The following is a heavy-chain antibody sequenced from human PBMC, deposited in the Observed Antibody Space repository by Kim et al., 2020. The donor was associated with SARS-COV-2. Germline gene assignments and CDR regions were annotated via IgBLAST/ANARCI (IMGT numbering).Heavy chain of an antibody. D-gene: IGHD3-3*01. CDR3: ARGRITIFGVVTEFDY. J-gene: IGHJ4*02. Sequence: SLKSRVTISVDTSKNHFSLKLSSVTAADTAGYYCARGRITIFGVVTEFDYWGQRTLVTVSS. V-gene: IGHV4-31*02.